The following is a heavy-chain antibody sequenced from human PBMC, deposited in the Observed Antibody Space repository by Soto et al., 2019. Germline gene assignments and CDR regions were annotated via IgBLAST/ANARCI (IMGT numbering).Heavy chain of an antibody. CDR1: GYTFTGYY. V-gene: IGHV1-46*01. CDR2: INPSGGST. D-gene: IGHD6-13*01. Sequence: ASVKVSCKASGYTFTGYYMHWVRQAPGQGLEWMGIINPSGGSTSYAQKFQGRVTMTRDTSTSTVYMELSSLRSEDTAVYYCARDRAPAAAGTNAFDIWGQGTMVTVSS. CDR3: ARDRAPAAAGTNAFDI. J-gene: IGHJ3*02.